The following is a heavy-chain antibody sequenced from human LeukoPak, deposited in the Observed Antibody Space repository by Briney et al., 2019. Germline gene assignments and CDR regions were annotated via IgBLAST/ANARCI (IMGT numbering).Heavy chain of an antibody. Sequence: PSETLSLTCTVSGGYISNNYWSWVRQAPGKGLEWVSAISGSGGSTYYADSVKGRFTISRDNSKNTLYLQMNSLRAEDTAVYYCAKGSILEWLKWFDPWGQGTLLTVSS. CDR3: AKGSILEWLKWFDP. V-gene: IGHV3-23*01. CDR1: GGYISNNY. J-gene: IGHJ5*02. D-gene: IGHD3-3*01. CDR2: ISGSGGST.